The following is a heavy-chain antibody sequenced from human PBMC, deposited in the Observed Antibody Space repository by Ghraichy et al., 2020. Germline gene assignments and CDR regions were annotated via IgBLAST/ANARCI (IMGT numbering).Heavy chain of an antibody. CDR2: IFYSGST. V-gene: IGHV4-39*01. J-gene: IGHJ4*02. Sequence: SETLSLTCTVSGGSISSSSYYWGWIRQPPGKGLEWIGSIFYSGSTYYNPSLKSQVTISVDTSKNQFSLKLSSVTAADTAVYYCARLEGAGGGGSCYYFDYWGQGTLLTVSP. CDR3: ARLEGAGGGGSCYYFDY. D-gene: IGHD2-15*01. CDR1: GGSISSSSYY.